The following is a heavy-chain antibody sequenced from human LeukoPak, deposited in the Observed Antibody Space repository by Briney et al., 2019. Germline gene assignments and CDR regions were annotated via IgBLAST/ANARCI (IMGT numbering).Heavy chain of an antibody. Sequence: PGGSLRLSCAASGFTFSSYGMHWVRQAPGKGLEWVAFIRYDGSNKYYADSVKGRFTISRDNAKNSLYLQMNSLRAEDTAVYYCARGGTPIFGVALDYWGQGTLVTVSS. CDR2: IRYDGSNK. J-gene: IGHJ4*02. V-gene: IGHV3-30*02. CDR1: GFTFSSYG. D-gene: IGHD3-3*01. CDR3: ARGGTPIFGVALDY.